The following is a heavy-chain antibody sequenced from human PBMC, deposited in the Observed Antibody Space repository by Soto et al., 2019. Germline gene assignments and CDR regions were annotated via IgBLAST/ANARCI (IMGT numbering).Heavy chain of an antibody. CDR3: ASLDCPIYDYVCAFDI. CDR2: IYSGGST. J-gene: IGHJ3*02. V-gene: IGHV3-53*01. D-gene: IGHD3-16*01. CDR1: GFTVSSNY. Sequence: GGSLRLSCAASGFTVSSNYMSWVRQAPGKGLEWVSVIYSGGSTYYADSVKGRFTISRDNSKNTLYLQMNSLRAEDTAVYYCASLDCPIYDYVCAFDIWGQRTMVTGS.